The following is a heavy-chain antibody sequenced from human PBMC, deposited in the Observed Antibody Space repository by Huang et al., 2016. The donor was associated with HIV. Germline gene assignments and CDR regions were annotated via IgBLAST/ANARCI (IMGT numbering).Heavy chain of an antibody. J-gene: IGHJ6*02. CDR2: INPSGGST. D-gene: IGHD3-9*01. CDR1: EYAFTKYY. Sequence: QVQLVQSGTEVKKPGASVKLSCKASEYAFTKYYIHWVRQAPGQGLEWMGRINPSGGSTDYGQKFQGRGTRTSDTSTSTVYMELSSLRSEDTAVYYCARVRNHDILIGYYIGGGMDVWGQGTTVTVSS. V-gene: IGHV1-46*01. CDR3: ARVRNHDILIGYYIGGGMDV.